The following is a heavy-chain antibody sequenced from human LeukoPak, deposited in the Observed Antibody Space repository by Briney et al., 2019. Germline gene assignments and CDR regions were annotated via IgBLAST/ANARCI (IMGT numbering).Heavy chain of an antibody. D-gene: IGHD6-19*01. V-gene: IGHV1-3*01. CDR2: INAANDNT. Sequence: ASVKVSCKASGYTFSHYSMHWVRQAPGQRLEWMGWINAANDNTEYLQKLQGRVTISRDTSASTAYMELSSLKSEDTAVYYCAREVDSGWYGFGPWGQGTLVTVSS. CDR1: GYTFSHYS. J-gene: IGHJ5*02. CDR3: AREVDSGWYGFGP.